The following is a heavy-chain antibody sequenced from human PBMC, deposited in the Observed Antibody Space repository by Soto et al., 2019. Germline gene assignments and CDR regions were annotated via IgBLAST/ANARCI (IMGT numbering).Heavy chain of an antibody. CDR2: IYWNGDK. CDR3: AHRPIAVAGTLLPFFDN. V-gene: IGHV2-5*01. Sequence: QITLKESGPTLVKPTQTLTLTCSFSGFSLTTSGVGVGWIRQPPGKALEWLALIYWNGDKRYSPFLKSRLAITKDTSKNQVVLTMTNMDPVDTATYYCAHRPIAVAGTLLPFFDNWGQGTLVTVSS. D-gene: IGHD6-19*01. CDR1: GFSLTTSGVG. J-gene: IGHJ4*02.